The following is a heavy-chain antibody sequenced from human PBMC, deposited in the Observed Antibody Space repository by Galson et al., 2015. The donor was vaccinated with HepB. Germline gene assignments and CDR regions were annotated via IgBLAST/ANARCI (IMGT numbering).Heavy chain of an antibody. J-gene: IGHJ3*02. CDR2: INAGNGNT. V-gene: IGHV1-3*01. Sequence: SVKVSCKAFGYTFTSYAMHWVRQAPGQRLEWMGWINAGNGNTKYSQKFQGRVTITRDTSASTAYMELSSLRSEDTAVYYCARWGLRHIDAFDIWGQGTMVTVSS. CDR1: GYTFTSYA. D-gene: IGHD2-21*01. CDR3: ARWGLRHIDAFDI.